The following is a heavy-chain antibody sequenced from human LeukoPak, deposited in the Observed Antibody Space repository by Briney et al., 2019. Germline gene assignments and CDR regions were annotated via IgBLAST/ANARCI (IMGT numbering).Heavy chain of an antibody. Sequence: SETLSLTCTVSGGSISSYYWSWIRQPPGKGLEWIGYIYYSGSTNYNPSLKSRVTISVDTSKNQFSLKLSSVTAADTAVYYCARGRGYSYGYWFDPWGQGTLVTVSS. CDR1: GGSISSYY. CDR3: ARGRGYSYGYWFDP. CDR2: IYYSGST. D-gene: IGHD5-18*01. J-gene: IGHJ5*02. V-gene: IGHV4-59*01.